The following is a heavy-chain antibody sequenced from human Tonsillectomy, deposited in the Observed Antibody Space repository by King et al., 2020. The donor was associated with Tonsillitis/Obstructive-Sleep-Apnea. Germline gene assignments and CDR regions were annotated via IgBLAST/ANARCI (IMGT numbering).Heavy chain of an antibody. CDR2: IYYSGST. CDR1: GGPVSSSSYY. CDR3: ARRWFQDFMTGNIKVAWFDP. V-gene: IGHV4-39*01. J-gene: IGHJ5*02. D-gene: IGHD1-14*01. Sequence: QLQESGPGLVKPSETLSLTCSVSGGPVSSSSYYWGWIRQPPGQGLEWIGNIYYSGSTYYNPSLKSRVTISVDTSKNHFSLKLSSVTAADTAVYYCARRWFQDFMTGNIKVAWFDPWGQGTLVTVSS.